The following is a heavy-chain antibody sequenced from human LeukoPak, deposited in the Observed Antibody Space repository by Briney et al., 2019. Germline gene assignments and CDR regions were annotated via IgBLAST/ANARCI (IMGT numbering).Heavy chain of an antibody. V-gene: IGHV3-49*03. Sequence: GGSLRLSCTACGFTFGDYAMSWFRQAPGKGLEWVGFIRSKAYGGTTEYAASVKGRFTISRDDSKSIAYLQMNSLKTEDTAVYYCSKNDYYDSSGYSVDFWGQGTLVTVSS. D-gene: IGHD3-22*01. CDR3: SKNDYYDSSGYSVDF. J-gene: IGHJ4*02. CDR1: GFTFGDYA. CDR2: IRSKAYGGTT.